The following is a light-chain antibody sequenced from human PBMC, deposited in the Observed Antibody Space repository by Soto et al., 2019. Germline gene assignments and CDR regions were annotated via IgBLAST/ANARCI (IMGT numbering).Light chain of an antibody. J-gene: IGLJ1*01. V-gene: IGLV1-47*02. CDR2: NNN. CDR3: AAWHDTPSHYV. Sequence: QSALTQPPSASGTPGQRVVISCSGSNSNIGINYVYWYRQLPGTAPNLLIYNNNERPSGVSDRFSGSKSGTSASLAIAGLRSEDEAEYYCAAWHDTPSHYVFXTGTKVTVL. CDR1: NSNIGINY.